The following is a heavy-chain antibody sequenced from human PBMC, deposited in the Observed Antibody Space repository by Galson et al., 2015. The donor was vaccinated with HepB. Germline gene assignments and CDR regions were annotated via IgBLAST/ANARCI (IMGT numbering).Heavy chain of an antibody. CDR2: INSDGSSP. J-gene: IGHJ6*02. Sequence: RLXXAASXXXFSGYXXXWVRXAPGKGLVXXXRINSDGSSPRYAGSVRGRFTISRDNAKNTLYLQMNSLRAEDTALYYCAREYDRXXYLPVGYXGMDVWG. CDR1: XXXFSGYX. CDR3: AREYDRXXYLPVGYXGMDV. D-gene: IGHD3-22*01. V-gene: IGHV3-74*01.